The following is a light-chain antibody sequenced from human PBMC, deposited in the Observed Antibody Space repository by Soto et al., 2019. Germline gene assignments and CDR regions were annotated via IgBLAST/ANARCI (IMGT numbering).Light chain of an antibody. CDR1: SSDIGGYNY. Sequence: QSALTQPASVSGSPGQSITISCTGASSDIGGYNYVSWYQQHPGKAPKLIIYDVSNRPSGISHRFSGSKSANAASLTISGLQAEDEADYYCSSYTSGNTVFFGGGTKLTVL. CDR3: SSYTSGNTVF. V-gene: IGLV2-14*01. J-gene: IGLJ2*01. CDR2: DVS.